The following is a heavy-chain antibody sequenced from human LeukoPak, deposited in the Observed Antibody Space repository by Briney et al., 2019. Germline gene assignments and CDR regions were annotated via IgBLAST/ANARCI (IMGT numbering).Heavy chain of an antibody. CDR3: ARGFYDFWSGYPYYYGMDV. CDR2: INHSGST. J-gene: IGHJ6*02. Sequence: PSETLSLTCAVYGGSFSGYCWSWIRQPPGKGLEWIGEINHSGSTNYNPSLKSRVTISVDTSKNQFSLKLSSVTAADTAVYYCARGFYDFWSGYPYYYGMDVWGQGTTVTVSS. V-gene: IGHV4-34*01. CDR1: GGSFSGYC. D-gene: IGHD3-3*01.